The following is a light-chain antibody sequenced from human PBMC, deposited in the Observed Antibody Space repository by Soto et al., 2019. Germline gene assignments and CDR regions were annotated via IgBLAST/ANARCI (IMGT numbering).Light chain of an antibody. CDR2: GAS. CDR1: QDISNY. V-gene: IGKV1-33*01. CDR3: QQYDNVPIT. J-gene: IGKJ5*01. Sequence: DIQMTQSPSSVSASVGHRVTISCQASQDISNYLTWFQQKPGKAPKVLIYGASNLQAGVPSRFSGSGSGTHFTLTISGLQPEDMATYYCQQYDNVPITFGQGTRLEIK.